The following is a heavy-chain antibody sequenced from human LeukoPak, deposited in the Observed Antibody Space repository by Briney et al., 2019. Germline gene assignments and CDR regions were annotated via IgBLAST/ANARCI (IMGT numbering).Heavy chain of an antibody. CDR3: AAPPVGY. CDR2: ISYDGSNK. V-gene: IGHV3-30*03. J-gene: IGHJ4*02. Sequence: GGSLRLSCAASGFTFSSYGMHWVRQAPGKGLEWVAVISYDGSNKYYADFVKGRFTISRDNSKNTLYLQMNSLRAEDTAVYYCAAPPVGYWGQGTLVTVTS. CDR1: GFTFSSYG.